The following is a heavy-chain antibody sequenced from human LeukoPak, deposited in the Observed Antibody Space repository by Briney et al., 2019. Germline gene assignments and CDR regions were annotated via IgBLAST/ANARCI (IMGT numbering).Heavy chain of an antibody. CDR3: ARATLDN. V-gene: IGHV3-53*01. CDR1: GFSVSSNY. Sequence: GGSLRLSCAASGFSVSSNYISWVRQAPGKGLEWVSVIYSDGSTKYADSVKARFTISRDNSKNTVYLQMNSLGVEDTALYYCARATLDNWGQGTLVTVSS. J-gene: IGHJ4*02. CDR2: IYSDGST.